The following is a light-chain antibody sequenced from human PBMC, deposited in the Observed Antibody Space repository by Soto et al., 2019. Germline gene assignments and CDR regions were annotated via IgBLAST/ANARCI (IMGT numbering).Light chain of an antibody. CDR1: QYINTR. Sequence: IVLTQSPATLSSFPGYRVTLSCRASQYINTRLAWYQHRHGQAPRLLIYQTSIRAAGIPARFSASGYGTDFNLTISDVQPEDFALYYCHQRQSWPRTFGQGTKVDIK. CDR2: QTS. CDR3: HQRQSWPRT. J-gene: IGKJ1*01. V-gene: IGKV3-11*01.